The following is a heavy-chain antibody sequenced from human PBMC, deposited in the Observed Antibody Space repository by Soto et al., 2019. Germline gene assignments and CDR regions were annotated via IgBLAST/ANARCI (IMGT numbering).Heavy chain of an antibody. CDR1: GFTFSSYS. D-gene: IGHD6-19*01. Sequence: PGGSLRLSCAASGFTFSSYSMNWVRQAPGKGLEWVSSISSSSSYIYYADSVKGRFTISRDNAKNSLYLQMNGLRAEDTAVYYCARDRGGYSSGERAFDIWGQGTMVTVSS. V-gene: IGHV3-21*01. J-gene: IGHJ3*02. CDR2: ISSSSSYI. CDR3: ARDRGGYSSGERAFDI.